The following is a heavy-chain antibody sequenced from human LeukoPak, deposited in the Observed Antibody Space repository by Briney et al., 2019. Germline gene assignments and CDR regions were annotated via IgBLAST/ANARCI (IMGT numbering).Heavy chain of an antibody. V-gene: IGHV3-7*01. CDR2: IKEDGSGK. CDR1: GFTFSYYW. J-gene: IGHJ5*02. CDR3: VSTTGP. Sequence: QSGGSLRLSCAASGFTFSYYWMRWVRQAPGKGLEWVANIKEDGSGKTYVDSVRGRFTVSTDNAKNSVYLQMSNLRAEDTAVYYCVSTTGPWGQGTLVTVSS. D-gene: IGHD1-7*01.